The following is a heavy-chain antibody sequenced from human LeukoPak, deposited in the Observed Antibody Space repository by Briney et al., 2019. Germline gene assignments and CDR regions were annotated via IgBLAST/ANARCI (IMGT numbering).Heavy chain of an antibody. V-gene: IGHV3-30*03. CDR1: GVSFRSYG. D-gene: IGHD5-12*01. J-gene: IGHJ4*02. CDR3: TTKVIRGNSGDDYDD. Sequence: GGSLRLSCAVSGVSFRSYGMHWVRQAPGKGLEWVALISPDGNDQKYRDSVRGRFTISRDDSKSTLYLQMNSLRAEDTAVYYCTTKVIRGNSGDDYDDWGQGTLVTVSS. CDR2: ISPDGNDQ.